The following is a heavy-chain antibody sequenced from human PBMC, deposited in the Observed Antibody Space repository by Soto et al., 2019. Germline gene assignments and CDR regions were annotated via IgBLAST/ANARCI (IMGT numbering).Heavy chain of an antibody. D-gene: IGHD1-26*01. CDR1: GGSISSSSYF. V-gene: IGHV4-39*01. CDR2: ISNSGNT. Sequence: QVQLQESGPGLVKPSETLSLTCTVSGGSISSSSYFWGWIRQPPGKGLEWIGSISNSGNTYSNPSLESRVTISADTSKNQFSLKLSSVAAADTAVYYCVGGFDYWGQGNMVTVSS. CDR3: VGGFDY. J-gene: IGHJ4*02.